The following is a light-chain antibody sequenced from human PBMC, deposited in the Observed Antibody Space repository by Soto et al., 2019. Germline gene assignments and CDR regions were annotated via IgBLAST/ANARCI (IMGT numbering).Light chain of an antibody. CDR1: TGPVTSGHF. CDR2: DTT. J-gene: IGLJ3*02. CDR3: LLYYNGPRV. V-gene: IGLV7-46*01. Sequence: QAVVTQEPSLTVSPGETVTLTCGSTTGPVTSGHFPYWFQQKPGQAPRTLIYDTTSKHSWTPARFSGSLLGGKAALTLSGAEPEDEADYYCLLYYNGPRVFGGGTMLTVL.